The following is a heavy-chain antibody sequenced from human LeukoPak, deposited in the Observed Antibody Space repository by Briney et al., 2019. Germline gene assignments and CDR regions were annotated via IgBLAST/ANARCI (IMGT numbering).Heavy chain of an antibody. CDR2: INEDGTIQ. Sequence: PGGSLRLSCAASGFIISDYWVNWVRLVPGKGLEWVANINEDGTIQDYVASVRGRFTISRNNAKNSLYLQMNSLGAEDTAVYYCASRDSSMARYHWGHGTLVTVSS. V-gene: IGHV3-7*01. D-gene: IGHD3-10*01. CDR1: GFIISDYW. CDR3: ASRDSSMARYH. J-gene: IGHJ5*02.